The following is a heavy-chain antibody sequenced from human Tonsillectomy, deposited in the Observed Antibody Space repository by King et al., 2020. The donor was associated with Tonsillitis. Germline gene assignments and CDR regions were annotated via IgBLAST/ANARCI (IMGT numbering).Heavy chain of an antibody. CDR1: GGSISSDAYS. Sequence: QLQLQESGSGLVKPSQTLSLTCDVSGGSISSDAYSWSWIRQPPGKGLEWIGYIYHSGSAYYNPSLKSRVTISVDRSKNQFSLKLSSVTAADTAVYYCARGVTLVRGWNYMDVWGKGTTVTVSS. V-gene: IGHV4-30-2*01. CDR3: ARGVTLVRGWNYMDV. CDR2: IYHSGSA. D-gene: IGHD3-10*01. J-gene: IGHJ6*03.